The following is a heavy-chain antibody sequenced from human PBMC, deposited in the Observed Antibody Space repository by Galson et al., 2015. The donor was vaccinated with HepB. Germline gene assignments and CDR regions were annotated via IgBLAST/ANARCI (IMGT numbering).Heavy chain of an antibody. CDR2: ISYDGSNK. Sequence: LRLSCAASGFTFSTYGMHWVRQAPGKGLEWVTLISYDGSNKYYADSVKGRFTISRDNSKNTLYLQMNSLRAEDTAVYYCAKGGSGYSYGYLDIWGQGTMVTVSS. V-gene: IGHV3-30*18. CDR1: GFTFSTYG. D-gene: IGHD5-18*01. J-gene: IGHJ3*02. CDR3: AKGGSGYSYGYLDI.